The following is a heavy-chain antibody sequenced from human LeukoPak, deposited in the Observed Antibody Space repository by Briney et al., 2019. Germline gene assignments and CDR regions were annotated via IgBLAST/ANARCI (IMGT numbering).Heavy chain of an antibody. V-gene: IGHV4-38-2*02. CDR2: IYHSGST. CDR3: ASLPGRGGYNYGQSPFDY. CDR1: GYSISSGYY. D-gene: IGHD5-18*01. Sequence: SETLSLTCTVSGYSISSGYYWGWIRQPPGKGLEWIGEIYHSGSTNYNPSLKSRVTISVDKSKNQFSLKLSSVTAADTAVYYCASLPGRGGYNYGQSPFDYWGQGTLVTVSS. J-gene: IGHJ4*02.